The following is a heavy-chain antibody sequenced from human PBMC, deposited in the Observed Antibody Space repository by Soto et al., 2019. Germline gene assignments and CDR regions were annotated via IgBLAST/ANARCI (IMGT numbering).Heavy chain of an antibody. CDR3: ARDNGLAGSFDP. V-gene: IGHV3-48*02. D-gene: IGHD2-21*01. J-gene: IGHJ5*02. Sequence: GGSLRLSCAASGFTFSSYAMSWVRQAPGKGLEWISYISYTSTTIYYADSVRGRFTISRDNAKNSLFLQMNSLRDEDTAVYYCARDNGLAGSFDPWGQGTLVTVSS. CDR2: ISYTSTTI. CDR1: GFTFSSYA.